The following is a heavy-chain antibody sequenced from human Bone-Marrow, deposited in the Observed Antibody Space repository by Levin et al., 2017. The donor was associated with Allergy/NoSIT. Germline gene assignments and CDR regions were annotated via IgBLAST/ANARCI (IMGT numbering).Heavy chain of an antibody. CDR1: GFTFSNYA. CDR2: ISYNANKT. J-gene: IGHJ4*02. Sequence: GGSLRLSCAASGFTFSNYAMHWVRQAPGKGLEWLAAISYNANKTFYADSLKGRFNISRDNSKNTLFLEMNNLRPEDTALYFCARVKGGTKFDYWGQGALVTIPS. CDR3: ARVKGGTKFDY. D-gene: IGHD1/OR15-1a*01. V-gene: IGHV3-30*04.